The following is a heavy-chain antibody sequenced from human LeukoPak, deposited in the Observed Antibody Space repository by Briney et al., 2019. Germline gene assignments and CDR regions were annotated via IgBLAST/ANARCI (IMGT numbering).Heavy chain of an antibody. CDR2: INHSGST. CDR1: GGSFSGYY. J-gene: IGHJ4*02. CDR3: ARAGSYGSSDLDY. V-gene: IGHV4-34*01. D-gene: IGHD5-18*01. Sequence: SETLSLTCAVYGGSFSGYYWSWIRQPPGKGLEWIGEINHSGSTNYNPSLKSRVTISVGTSKNQFSLKLSSVTAADTAVYYCARAGSYGSSDLDYWGQGTLVTVSS.